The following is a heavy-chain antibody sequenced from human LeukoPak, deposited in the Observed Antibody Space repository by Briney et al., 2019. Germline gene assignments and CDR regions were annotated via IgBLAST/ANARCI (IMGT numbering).Heavy chain of an antibody. Sequence: PSETLSLTCTVSGGSISSYYWSWIRQPPGKGLEWIGRIYTSGSTNYNPSLKSRVTISVDTSKNQFSLKLSSVTAADTAVYYCARDNRSGSYSYWGQGTLVTVSS. CDR3: ARDNRSGSYSY. CDR1: GGSISSYY. CDR2: IYTSGST. J-gene: IGHJ4*02. D-gene: IGHD1-26*01. V-gene: IGHV4-4*08.